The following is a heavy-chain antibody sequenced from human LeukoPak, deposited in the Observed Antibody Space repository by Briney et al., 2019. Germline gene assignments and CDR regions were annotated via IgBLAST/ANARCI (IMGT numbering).Heavy chain of an antibody. V-gene: IGHV3-23*01. CDR2: ISGSGGST. Sequence: GGSLRLSCAASGFTFSGYAMSWVRQAPGKGLEWVSAISGSGGSTYYADSVKGRFTISRDNSKNTLYLQMNSLRAEDTAVYYCAKDPEQLDAFDIWGQGTMVTVSS. J-gene: IGHJ3*02. CDR3: AKDPEQLDAFDI. CDR1: GFTFSGYA. D-gene: IGHD1-1*01.